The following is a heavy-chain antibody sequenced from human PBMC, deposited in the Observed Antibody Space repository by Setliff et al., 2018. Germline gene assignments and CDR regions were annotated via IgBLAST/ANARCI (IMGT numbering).Heavy chain of an antibody. CDR3: AREKGDPNYNFWSGYYLYYYYGMDV. Sequence: SETLSLTCTVSGGSISSSSYYWGWIRQPPGKGLEWIGSVYYSGSTYYNPSLKSRVTISVDTSKNQFSLKLSSVTAADTAVYYCAREKGDPNYNFWSGYYLYYYYGMDVWGQGTTVTVSS. D-gene: IGHD3-3*01. V-gene: IGHV4-39*07. J-gene: IGHJ6*02. CDR2: VYYSGST. CDR1: GGSISSSSYY.